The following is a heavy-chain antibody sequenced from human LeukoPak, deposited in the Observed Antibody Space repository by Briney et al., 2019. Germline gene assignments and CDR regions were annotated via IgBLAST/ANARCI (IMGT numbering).Heavy chain of an antibody. CDR3: ARDQGSYTRFDY. D-gene: IGHD1-26*01. CDR1: GFTFDDYG. J-gene: IGHJ4*02. Sequence: GGSLRLSCAASGFTFDDYGMSWVRQAPGKGLEWVSGINWNSGSTGYADSVKGRFTISRDNAKNSLYLQMNSLRAEDTALYYCARDQGSYTRFDYWGQGTLVTVSS. CDR2: INWNSGST. V-gene: IGHV3-20*04.